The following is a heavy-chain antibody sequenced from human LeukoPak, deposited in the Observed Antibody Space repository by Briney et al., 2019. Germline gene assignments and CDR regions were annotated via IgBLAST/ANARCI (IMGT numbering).Heavy chain of an antibody. CDR3: AREKNGATKDY. Sequence: SVTVSCKASGGTFISYTISWVRQAPGQGLEWMGRIIPILGIANYAQKFQGRVTITADKSTSTAYMELSSLRSEDTAVYYCAREKNGATKDYWGQGTLVTVSS. CDR1: GGTFISYT. V-gene: IGHV1-69*04. D-gene: IGHD5-24*01. CDR2: IIPILGIA. J-gene: IGHJ4*02.